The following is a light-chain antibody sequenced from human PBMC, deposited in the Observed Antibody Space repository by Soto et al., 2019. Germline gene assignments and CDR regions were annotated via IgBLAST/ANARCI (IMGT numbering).Light chain of an antibody. V-gene: IGKV4-1*01. CDR1: QSVLYSSNNKNY. J-gene: IGKJ2*01. Sequence: DIVMTQSPDSLAVSLGERAAINCKSSQSVLYSSNNKNYLTLYQQKPGQPPKLLIYWASTRESGVPDRFSGRGSGTDFTLTISSLQAEDVAVYYCQQYYSSPYTFGQGTKLEIK. CDR2: WAS. CDR3: QQYYSSPYT.